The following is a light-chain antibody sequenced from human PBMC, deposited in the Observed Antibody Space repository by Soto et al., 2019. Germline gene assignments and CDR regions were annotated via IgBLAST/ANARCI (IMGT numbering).Light chain of an antibody. CDR3: QQRSNWPPFT. CDR2: DAS. CDR1: QSVSSY. V-gene: IGKV3-11*01. Sequence: EIVLTQSPATLSLSPGDRATLSCRASQSVSSYFAWYQQKPGQAPRPIIYDASNRATRIPARFSGSGSGTDFTLTISSLEPEDFAVYYYQQRSNWPPFTFGPGTKVDIK. J-gene: IGKJ3*01.